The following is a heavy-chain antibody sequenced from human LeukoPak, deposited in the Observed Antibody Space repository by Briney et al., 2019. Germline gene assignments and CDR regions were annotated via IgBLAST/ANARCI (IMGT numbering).Heavy chain of an antibody. CDR3: ARRIEKTAMVDY. Sequence: SETLSLTCAVYGGSFSGYYWSWIRQPPGKGLEWIGEINHSGSTNYNPSLKSRVTISVDTSKNQFFLKLRFVTAADTAVYYCARRIEKTAMVDYWGQGTLVTVSS. CDR1: GGSFSGYY. V-gene: IGHV4-34*01. D-gene: IGHD5-18*01. J-gene: IGHJ4*02. CDR2: INHSGST.